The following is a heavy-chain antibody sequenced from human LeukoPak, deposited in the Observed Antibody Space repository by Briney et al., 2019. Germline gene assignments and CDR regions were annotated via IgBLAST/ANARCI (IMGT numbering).Heavy chain of an antibody. CDR2: FNTDGRTT. CDR1: GFIFSSYW. V-gene: IGHV3-74*01. Sequence: PGGSLTLSCAVSGFIFSSYWMHWVRQARGKGLVGVSRFNTDGRTTTYADSVKGRFTISRDNANNTLHLQMNSLRAEDTAVYYCTGNRAGWFDPWGQGTLVTVSS. CDR3: TGNRAGWFDP. J-gene: IGHJ5*02. D-gene: IGHD1-1*01.